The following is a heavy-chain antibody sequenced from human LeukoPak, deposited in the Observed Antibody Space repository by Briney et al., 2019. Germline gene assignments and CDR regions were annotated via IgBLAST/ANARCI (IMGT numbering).Heavy chain of an antibody. J-gene: IGHJ6*02. V-gene: IGHV4-4*07. D-gene: IGHD3-22*01. CDR1: GTSLTTYF. CDR3: VRDRVDSSGYYYYYGLDV. CDR2: FYSSGST. Sequence: SETLSLTCTVSGTSLTTYFWSWFRQPAGKGLDWIGRFYSSGSTSYNPSLKSRLTMSVDTSKNEFSLKLRSVTAADTAVYYCVRDRVDSSGYYYYYGLDVWGQGTTVTVSS.